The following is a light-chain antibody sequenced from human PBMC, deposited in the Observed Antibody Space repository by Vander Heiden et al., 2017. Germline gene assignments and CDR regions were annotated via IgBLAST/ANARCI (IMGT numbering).Light chain of an antibody. Sequence: QSALTQPASVSGSPGQSITISCTGTSSDVGSYNLVSWYQQHPGKAPKLMIYEVSKRPSGVSNRFSGLQAEDEADYYCCSYAGSSTRGVFDGGTKLTVL. CDR3: CSYAGSSTRGV. CDR1: SSDVGSYNL. J-gene: IGLJ2*01. V-gene: IGLV2-23*02. CDR2: EVS.